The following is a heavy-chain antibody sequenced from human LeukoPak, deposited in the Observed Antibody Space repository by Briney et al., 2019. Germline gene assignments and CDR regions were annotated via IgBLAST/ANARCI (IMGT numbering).Heavy chain of an antibody. CDR2: IYGDYST. Sequence: GGSLRLSCADSGFTVSTNYMSWGPQAPGEGLEWVSVIYGDYSTYYADSVKGRFTISRESSKNTLYLQMNSLRAEDTAVYYCAKGPSVAGTIFGYWGQGTLVTVSS. J-gene: IGHJ4*02. D-gene: IGHD6-19*01. V-gene: IGHV3-66*01. CDR3: AKGPSVAGTIFGY. CDR1: GFTVSTNY.